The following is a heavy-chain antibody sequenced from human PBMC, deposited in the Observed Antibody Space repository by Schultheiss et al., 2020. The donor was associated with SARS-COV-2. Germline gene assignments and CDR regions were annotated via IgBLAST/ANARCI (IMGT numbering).Heavy chain of an antibody. CDR2: ISYDGSNK. Sequence: GESLKISCAASGFTFSSYAMHWVRQAPGKGLEWVAVISYDGSNKYYADSVKGRFTISRDNSKNTLYLQMNSLRAEDTAVYYCASDRGYSLGLQHWGQGTLVTVSS. D-gene: IGHD3-22*01. V-gene: IGHV3-30*07. CDR3: ASDRGYSLGLQH. CDR1: GFTFSSYA. J-gene: IGHJ1*01.